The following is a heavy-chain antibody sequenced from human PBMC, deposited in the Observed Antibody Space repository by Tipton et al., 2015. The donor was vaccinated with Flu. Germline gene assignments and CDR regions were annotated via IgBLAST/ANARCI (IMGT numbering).Heavy chain of an antibody. CDR2: INYSGST. D-gene: IGHD6-19*01. CDR3: ARQGGWSYSFDP. V-gene: IGHV4-34*01. CDR1: GGSFSGYY. J-gene: IGHJ5*02. Sequence: TLSLTCAVYGGSFSGYYWSWIRQPPGKGLEWIGEINYSGSTKYNPSLKSRVTISVDTSKNQISLKLSPGTAADTAVYYCARQGGWSYSFDPWGKGTLVTVSS.